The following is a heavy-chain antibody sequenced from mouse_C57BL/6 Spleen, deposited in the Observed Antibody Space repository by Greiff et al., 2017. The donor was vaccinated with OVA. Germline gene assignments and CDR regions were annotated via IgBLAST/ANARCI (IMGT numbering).Heavy chain of an antibody. V-gene: IGHV1-50*01. J-gene: IGHJ2*01. CDR1: GYTFTSYW. D-gene: IGHD1-1*01. Sequence: QVQLQQPGAELVKPGASVKLSCKASGYTFTSYWMQWVKQRPGQGLEWIGEIDPSDSYTNYNQKFKGKATLTVDTSSSTAYMQLSSLTSEDAAVDYCARTAATVVKTDYWGQGTTLTVSS. CDR3: ARTAATVVKTDY. CDR2: IDPSDSYT.